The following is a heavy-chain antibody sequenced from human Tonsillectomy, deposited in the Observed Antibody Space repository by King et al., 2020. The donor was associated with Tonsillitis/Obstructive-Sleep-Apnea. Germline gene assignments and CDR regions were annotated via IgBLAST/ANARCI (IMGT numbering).Heavy chain of an antibody. Sequence: VQLVESGGGLVQPGGSLRLSCAASGFTFSSYDMNWVRQAPGKGLEWVSGISGSGNRTYYADSVKGRFTISRDNSKNTLYLQMNSLRADDTAIYYCAQVKDYGAFGRDWFDPWGQGTLVTVPT. CDR3: AQVKDYGAFGRDWFDP. J-gene: IGHJ5*02. CDR2: ISGSGNRT. CDR1: GFTFSSYD. D-gene: IGHD4-17*01. V-gene: IGHV3-23*04.